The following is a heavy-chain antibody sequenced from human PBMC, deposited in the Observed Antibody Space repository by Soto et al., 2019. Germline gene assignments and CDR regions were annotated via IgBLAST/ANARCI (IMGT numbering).Heavy chain of an antibody. J-gene: IGHJ5*02. V-gene: IGHV3-23*01. Sequence: EVQLLESGGGLVQPGGSLRLSCAASGFTFSSYAMSWVRQAPGKGLEWVSVISGYGGSTDYADSVKGRFTISRDNSENTVYLQMNSLRAEDTAVYYCAKEPEAVLGTGWFDRWGQGTLVTVSS. D-gene: IGHD6-19*01. CDR1: GFTFSSYA. CDR3: AKEPEAVLGTGWFDR. CDR2: ISGYGGST.